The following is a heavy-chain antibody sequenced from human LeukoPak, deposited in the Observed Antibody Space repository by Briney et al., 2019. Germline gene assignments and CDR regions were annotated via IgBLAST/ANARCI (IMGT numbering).Heavy chain of an antibody. CDR1: GGSISSGDYY. CDR3: ARGPDSSGYYYFDY. V-gene: IGHV4-30-4*01. CDR2: IYHSGST. J-gene: IGHJ4*02. Sequence: SETLSLTCTVSGGSISSGDYYWRWIRRPPGKGLELIGYIYHSGSTHFNPSLKSRVTISVDTSKNQFSLKLSSVTAADTAVYFCARGPDSSGYYYFDYWGQGTLVTVSS. D-gene: IGHD3-22*01.